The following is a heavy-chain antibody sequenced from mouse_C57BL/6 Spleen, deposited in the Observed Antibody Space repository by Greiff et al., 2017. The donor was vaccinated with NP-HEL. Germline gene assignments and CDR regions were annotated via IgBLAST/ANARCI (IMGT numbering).Heavy chain of an antibody. D-gene: IGHD1-1*01. J-gene: IGHJ2*01. CDR2: IYPGSGNT. Sequence: QVQLQQSGAELVRPGASVKLSCKASGYTFTDYYINWVKQRPGQGLEWIARIYPGSGNTYYNEKFKGKATLTAEKSSSTAYMQLSSLTSEDSAVYFCARWGTTVVGEDYWGQGTTLTVSS. CDR1: GYTFTDYY. CDR3: ARWGTTVVGEDY. V-gene: IGHV1-76*01.